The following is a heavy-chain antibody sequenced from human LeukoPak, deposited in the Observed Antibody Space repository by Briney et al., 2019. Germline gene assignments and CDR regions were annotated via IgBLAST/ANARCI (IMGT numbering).Heavy chain of an antibody. J-gene: IGHJ6*02. CDR2: TNPDSGST. CDR1: GYTFTSYE. CDR3: GRAAPPYYYSMDA. V-gene: IGHV1-8*01. Sequence: ASVKLSCKSSGYTFTSYEINWVRQVTGQGLEWMGRTNPDSGSTDYAQTFQGRLILTTHTSSRTAYMELSSLTSSDTAVYFCGRAAPPYYYSMDAGDQGTTVTVSS.